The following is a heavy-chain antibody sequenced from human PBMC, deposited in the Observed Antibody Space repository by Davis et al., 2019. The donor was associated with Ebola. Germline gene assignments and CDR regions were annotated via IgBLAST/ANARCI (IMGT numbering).Heavy chain of an antibody. CDR3: ARLTVEAPTLWLPTKFDL. CDR2: VSFSGST. Sequence: SETLSLTCTVSNGSVSSGTYYWGWIRQPPGKGLEWIGCVSFSGSTYYNPSLKSRVSISRDTSKHQFSLKLTSLAAADAAVYYCARLTVEAPTLWLPTKFDLWGRGTRVTVSS. V-gene: IGHV4-39*01. D-gene: IGHD5-12*01. J-gene: IGHJ2*01. CDR1: NGSVSSGTYY.